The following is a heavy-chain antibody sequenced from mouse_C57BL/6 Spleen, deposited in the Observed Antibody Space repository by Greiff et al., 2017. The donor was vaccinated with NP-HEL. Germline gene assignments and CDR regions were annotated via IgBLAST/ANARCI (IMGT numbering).Heavy chain of an antibody. V-gene: IGHV5-16*01. Sequence: EVMLVESEGGLVQPGSSMKLSCTASGFTFSDYYMAWVRQVPEKGLEWVANINYDGSSTYYLDSLKSRFIISRDNAKNILYLQMSSLKSEDTATYYCARGGAHYYGSLDYWGQGTTLTVSS. D-gene: IGHD1-1*01. CDR3: ARGGAHYYGSLDY. CDR2: INYDGSST. CDR1: GFTFSDYY. J-gene: IGHJ2*01.